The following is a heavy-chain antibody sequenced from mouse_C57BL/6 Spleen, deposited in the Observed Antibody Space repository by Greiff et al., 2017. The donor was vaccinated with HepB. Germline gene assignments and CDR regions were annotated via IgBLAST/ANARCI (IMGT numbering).Heavy chain of an antibody. D-gene: IGHD2-4*01. CDR3: ARGSYYDHWFAY. CDR1: GYTFTDYY. CDR2: INPNNGGT. V-gene: IGHV1-26*01. J-gene: IGHJ3*01. Sequence: EVQLQQSGPELVKPGASVKISCKASGYTFTDYYMNWVKQSHGKSLEWIGDINPNNGGTSYNQKFKGKATLTVDKSSSTAYMELRSLSSEDSAVYYGARGSYYDHWFAYWGQGTLVTVSA.